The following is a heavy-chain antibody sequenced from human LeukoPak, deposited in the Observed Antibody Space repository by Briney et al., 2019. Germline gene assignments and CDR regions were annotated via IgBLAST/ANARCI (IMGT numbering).Heavy chain of an antibody. V-gene: IGHV3-48*01. Sequence: GGSLRLSCAASGFTFSTYSMKWVRQAPGKGLEWVSYISDSSAMYYADSVRGRFTISRENDKNSLFLQMNSLRAEDTAVYYCARRRMYYDFWSGYLWFDPWGQGTLVTVSS. CDR2: ISDSSAM. D-gene: IGHD3-3*01. CDR3: ARRRMYYDFWSGYLWFDP. J-gene: IGHJ5*02. CDR1: GFTFSTYS.